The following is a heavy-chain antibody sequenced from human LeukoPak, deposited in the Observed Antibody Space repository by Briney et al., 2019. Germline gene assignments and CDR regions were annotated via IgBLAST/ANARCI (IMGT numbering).Heavy chain of an antibody. D-gene: IGHD2-15*01. CDR1: GFAVSNNY. CDR3: ARGYCSGRSCYMWYSDY. J-gene: IGHJ4*02. CDR2: IYKDGST. Sequence: GGSLRLSCAASGFAVSNNYMTWVRQAPGKGLEWVSVIYKDGSTYYADSVKGRFTISRDNSKNTVYLQMNSLRAEDTAVYYRARGYCSGRSCYMWYSDYWGQGTLVTVSS. V-gene: IGHV3-53*01.